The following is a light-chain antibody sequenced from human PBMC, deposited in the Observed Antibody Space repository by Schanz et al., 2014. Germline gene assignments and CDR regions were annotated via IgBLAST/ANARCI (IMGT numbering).Light chain of an antibody. CDR3: ATWDDSLNGWV. V-gene: IGLV2-14*03. CDR2: DVS. CDR1: SSDVGSSNF. Sequence: QSALTQPASVSGSPGQSITISCNGTSSDVGSSNFVSWYQHHPGKAPKLIIFDVSNRPSGVSNRFSGSKSGNTASLTISGLQAEDEADYCCATWDDSLNGWVFGGGTKLTVL. J-gene: IGLJ3*02.